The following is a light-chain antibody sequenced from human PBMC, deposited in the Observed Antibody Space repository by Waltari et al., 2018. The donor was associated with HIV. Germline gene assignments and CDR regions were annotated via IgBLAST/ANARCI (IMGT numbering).Light chain of an antibody. V-gene: IGLV2-14*02. CDR3: SSYTSCSTVL. CDR1: RSEVVTYIL. Sequence: QSALTQPASVSGSPGQSNTISSTGTRSEVVTYILVSWYQNHPGQAPTLMSYEGNKRPAGGSNRFSGSKSGNTASRTISGLQAEDEADYYCSSYTSCSTVLFGGGTKLTVL. CDR2: EGN. J-gene: IGLJ2*01.